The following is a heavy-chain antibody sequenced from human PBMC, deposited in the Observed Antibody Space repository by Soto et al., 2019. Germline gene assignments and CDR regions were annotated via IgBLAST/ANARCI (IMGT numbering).Heavy chain of an antibody. Sequence: EVQLLESGGGLVQPGGSLRLSCAASGFTFNNYAMTWVRQAPGKGLEWVSAISGGGDTTSYADSVKGRFNVSRAGSKTTLYLQVSRLRAEDTALYYCAKGRGGSGSLTPRVDFWGQGTLVTVSS. CDR1: GFTFNNYA. V-gene: IGHV3-23*01. CDR3: AKGRGGSGSLTPRVDF. J-gene: IGHJ4*02. CDR2: ISGGGDTT. D-gene: IGHD3-10*01.